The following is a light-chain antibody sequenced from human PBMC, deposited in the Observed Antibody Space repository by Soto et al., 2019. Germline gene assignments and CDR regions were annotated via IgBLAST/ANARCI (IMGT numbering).Light chain of an antibody. CDR3: KQFNSYPIT. CDR1: QGISSA. Sequence: AIQLTQSPSSLSASVGERVTITCRASQGISSALAWYQQKPGKAPKLLIYDASSLESGVPSRFSGSGSGTDFTLTISSLKPEDFATYYCKQFNSYPITFGQGTRVEIK. V-gene: IGKV1-13*02. CDR2: DAS. J-gene: IGKJ5*01.